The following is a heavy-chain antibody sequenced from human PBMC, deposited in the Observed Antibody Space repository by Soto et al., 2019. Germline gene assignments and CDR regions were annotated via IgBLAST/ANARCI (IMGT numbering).Heavy chain of an antibody. Sequence: QVQLVESGGGVVQTGGPLRLSCAASGFTFREYAMHWVRQAPGKGLEWVAVIWYDGFVKYYADSVKGRFTVSRDNSRSTLYLQMNSLRADDTAVYYCAKEIKPSSIDVWGQGTTVTVSS. J-gene: IGHJ6*02. CDR1: GFTFREYA. D-gene: IGHD2-2*01. CDR3: AKEIKPSSIDV. CDR2: IWYDGFVK. V-gene: IGHV3-33*06.